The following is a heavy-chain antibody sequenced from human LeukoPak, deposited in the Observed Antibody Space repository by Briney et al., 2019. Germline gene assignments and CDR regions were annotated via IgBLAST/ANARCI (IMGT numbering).Heavy chain of an antibody. V-gene: IGHV3-21*01. J-gene: IGHJ5*02. CDR1: GFTFSSYS. Sequence: GGSLRLSCAASGFTFSSYSMNWVRQAPGKGLEWVSSISSSSSYIYYADSVKGRFTISRDNAKNSLYLQMNSLRAEDTAGYYCARGLHKIAGAGPGWFDPWGQGTLVTVSS. CDR3: ARGLHKIAGAGPGWFDP. D-gene: IGHD6-13*01. CDR2: ISSSSSYI.